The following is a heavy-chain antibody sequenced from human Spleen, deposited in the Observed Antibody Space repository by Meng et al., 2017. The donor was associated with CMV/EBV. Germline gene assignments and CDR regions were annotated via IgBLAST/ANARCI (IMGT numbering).Heavy chain of an antibody. CDR2: IIPIFGTA. V-gene: IGHV1-69*05. D-gene: IGHD5-12*01. J-gene: IGHJ4*02. CDR3: AGRYSTRGDY. Sequence: SVKVSCKASGYMFTGYYVHWVRQAPGQGLEWMGGIIPIFGTANYAQKFQGRVTITTDESTSTAYMELSSLRSEDTAVYYCAGRYSTRGDYWGQGTLVTVSS. CDR1: GYMFTGYY.